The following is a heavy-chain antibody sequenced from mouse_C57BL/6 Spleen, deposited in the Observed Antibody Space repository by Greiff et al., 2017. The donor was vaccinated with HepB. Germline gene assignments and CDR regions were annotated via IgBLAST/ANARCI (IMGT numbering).Heavy chain of an antibody. J-gene: IGHJ4*01. CDR1: GYSITSGYY. Sequence: EVQRVESGPGLVKPSQSLSLTCSVTGYSITSGYYWNWIRQFPGNKLEWMGYISYDGSNNYNPSLKNRISITRDTSKNQFFLKLNSVTTEDTATYYCARDSYYGNYDAMDYWGQGTSVTVSS. CDR2: ISYDGSN. CDR3: ARDSYYGNYDAMDY. D-gene: IGHD2-10*01. V-gene: IGHV3-6*01.